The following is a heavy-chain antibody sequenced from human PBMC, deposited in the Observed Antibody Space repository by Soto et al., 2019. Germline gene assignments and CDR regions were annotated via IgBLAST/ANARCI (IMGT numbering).Heavy chain of an antibody. CDR2: IRNKANSYAT. V-gene: IGHV3-73*02. CDR3: LVGAAGGSPPY. CDR1: GFIFSGST. D-gene: IGHD6-13*01. Sequence: EVQLVESGGGLVQPGGSLKLSCAASGFIFSGSTMHWVRQASGKGLEWVSRIRNKANSYATTYAASVKGRFTISRDDSANTAYLQMTSLSTDDTAVYYCLVGAAGGSPPYWGQGTLVTVAS. J-gene: IGHJ4*02.